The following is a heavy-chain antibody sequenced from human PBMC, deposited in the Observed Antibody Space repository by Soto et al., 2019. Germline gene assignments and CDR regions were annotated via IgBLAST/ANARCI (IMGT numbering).Heavy chain of an antibody. CDR1: GGSISSYY. D-gene: IGHD3-22*01. Sequence: SETLSLTCSVSGGSISSYYWSLIRQPPGKGLEWIGYIYYSGSTNYNPSLKSRVTISVDTSKNQFSLKLSSVTAADTAVYYCARWYYDSKFDYWGQGTLVTVSS. CDR2: IYYSGST. CDR3: ARWYYDSKFDY. J-gene: IGHJ4*02. V-gene: IGHV4-59*01.